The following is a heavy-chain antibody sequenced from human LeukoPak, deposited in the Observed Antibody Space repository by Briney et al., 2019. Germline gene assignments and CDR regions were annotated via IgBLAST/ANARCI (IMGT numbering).Heavy chain of an antibody. J-gene: IGHJ4*02. D-gene: IGHD6-13*01. CDR2: ISTSSSYI. CDR1: GFTFSTYS. Sequence: GGSLRLSCAVSGFTFSTYSMNWVRQAPGKGLEWVSSISTSSSYIYYADSVKGRFTISRDNAKNSLYLQMNSLRAEDTAVYYCAREAAAGGQVDYWGQGNLVTVSS. V-gene: IGHV3-21*01. CDR3: AREAAAGGQVDY.